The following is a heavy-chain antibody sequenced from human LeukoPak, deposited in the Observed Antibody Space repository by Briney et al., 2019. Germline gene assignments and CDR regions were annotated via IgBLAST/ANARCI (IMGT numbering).Heavy chain of an antibody. D-gene: IGHD3-9*01. Sequence: ASVKVSCKASGYTFTGYYMHWVRQAPGQGLEWMGIINPSGGSTSYAQKFQGRVTMTRDMSTSTVYMELSSLRSEDTAVYYCAREEYDILTGYSDAFDIWGQGTMVTVSS. J-gene: IGHJ3*02. CDR3: AREEYDILTGYSDAFDI. CDR2: INPSGGST. V-gene: IGHV1-46*01. CDR1: GYTFTGYY.